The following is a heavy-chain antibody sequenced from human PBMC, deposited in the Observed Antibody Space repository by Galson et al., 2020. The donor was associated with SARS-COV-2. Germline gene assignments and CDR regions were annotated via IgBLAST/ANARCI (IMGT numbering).Heavy chain of an antibody. V-gene: IGHV1-2*02. CDR2: INTNSGGT. CDR3: ARRNTNSWRFDY. Sequence: ASVKVSCKASGYTFTDYNIHWVRQVPGQGLEWMGWINTNSGGTNSAQMFQGRVTMTSDTSITTAYMELSRLTSDDVAVYYCARRNTNSWRFDYWGQGTLVTVSS. D-gene: IGHD6-13*01. CDR1: GYTFTDYN. J-gene: IGHJ4*02.